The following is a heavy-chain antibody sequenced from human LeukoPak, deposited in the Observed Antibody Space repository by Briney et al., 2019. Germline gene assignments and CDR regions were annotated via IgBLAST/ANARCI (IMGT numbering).Heavy chain of an antibody. D-gene: IGHD3-10*01. CDR3: ARGSYYGFSGDS. Sequence: SETLSLTCSVSGGAIGSDGYYWNWIRQHPGKGLEWIGYIYYSGSASYNPPLKSRVTISVDTSKNQFSLRLSSVTAADTAVYYCARGSYYGFSGDSWGQGSLVTVSS. J-gene: IGHJ4*02. V-gene: IGHV4-31*03. CDR2: IYYSGSA. CDR1: GGAIGSDGYY.